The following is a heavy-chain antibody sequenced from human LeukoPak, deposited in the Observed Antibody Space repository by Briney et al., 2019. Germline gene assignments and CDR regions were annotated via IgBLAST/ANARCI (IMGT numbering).Heavy chain of an antibody. CDR1: GGSFSGYY. CDR2: INHSGST. CDR3: ARGPHTGVNYYDSSGYYY. D-gene: IGHD3-22*01. Sequence: PSETLSLTCAVYGGSFSGYYWSWIRQPPGKGLEWIGEINHSGSTNYNPSLKSRVTISVDTSKNQFSLKLSSVTATDTAVYYCARGPHTGVNYYDSSGYYYWGQGTLVTVSS. V-gene: IGHV4-34*01. J-gene: IGHJ4*02.